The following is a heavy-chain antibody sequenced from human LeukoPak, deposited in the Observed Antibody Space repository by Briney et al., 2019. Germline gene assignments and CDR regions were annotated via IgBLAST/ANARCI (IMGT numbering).Heavy chain of an antibody. CDR1: GFTVSSNY. CDR3: ARDSDYYDSSGYYL. Sequence: GGSLRLSYAASGFTVSSNYMSWVRQAPGKGLEWVSVIYSGGSTYYADSVKGRFTISRDNSKNTLYLQMNSLRAEDTAVYYCARDSDYYDSSGYYLWGQGTLVTVSS. D-gene: IGHD3-22*01. CDR2: IYSGGST. V-gene: IGHV3-53*01. J-gene: IGHJ4*02.